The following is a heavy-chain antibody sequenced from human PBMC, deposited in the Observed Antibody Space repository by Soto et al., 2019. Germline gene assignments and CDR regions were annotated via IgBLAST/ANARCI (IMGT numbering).Heavy chain of an antibody. Sequence: GGSLRLSCAASGFTFSSYWMSWVRQAPGKGLEWVANIKQDGSEKYYVDSVKGRFTISRDNAKNSLYLQMNSLRAEDTAVYYCARDGSGWYSAYYYGMDVWGQRTTVTVSS. V-gene: IGHV3-7*04. D-gene: IGHD6-19*01. J-gene: IGHJ6*02. CDR3: ARDGSGWYSAYYYGMDV. CDR1: GFTFSSYW. CDR2: IKQDGSEK.